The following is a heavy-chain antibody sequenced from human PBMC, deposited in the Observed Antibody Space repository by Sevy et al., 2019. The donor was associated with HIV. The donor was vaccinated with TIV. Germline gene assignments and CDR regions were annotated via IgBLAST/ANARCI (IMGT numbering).Heavy chain of an antibody. CDR3: AKSWGSITAAGLDY. J-gene: IGHJ4*02. CDR1: GFTFSSYS. CDR2: VSSSSDYI. D-gene: IGHD6-13*01. Sequence: GGSLRLSCVASGFTFSSYSMHWVRQAPGKGLEWVSSVSSSSDYIYYADSVKGRFTISSDNAKNSLYLQMNSLRAEDTAVYYCAKSWGSITAAGLDYWGQGTLVTVSS. V-gene: IGHV3-21*01.